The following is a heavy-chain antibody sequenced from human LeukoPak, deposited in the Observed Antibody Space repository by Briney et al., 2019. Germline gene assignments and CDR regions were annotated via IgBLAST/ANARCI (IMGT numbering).Heavy chain of an antibody. J-gene: IGHJ3*02. V-gene: IGHV3-30*03. CDR3: TAVGVTGLRRAFDI. D-gene: IGHD1-26*01. CDR1: GLYFSNYG. Sequence: GGSLRLSCAASGLYFSNYGIYWVRQAPGKGLEWVAVISYDGSNGYLADSVKGRFTISRDNSKNTAFLQMNSLRSEDTALYYCTAVGVTGLRRAFDIWSQGTMVTVSS. CDR2: ISYDGSNG.